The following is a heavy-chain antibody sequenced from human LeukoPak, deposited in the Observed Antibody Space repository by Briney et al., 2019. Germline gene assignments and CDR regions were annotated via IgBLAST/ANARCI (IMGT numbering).Heavy chain of an antibody. J-gene: IGHJ4*02. CDR1: GGSISSGSYY. V-gene: IGHV4-39*07. Sequence: PSQTLSLTCTVSGGSISSGSYYWGWIRQPPGKGLEWIGSIYYSGSTYYNPSLKSRVTISVDTSKNQLSLKLSSVTAADTAVYYCARDRYSSGFPFDYWGQGALVTVSS. CDR3: ARDRYSSGFPFDY. CDR2: IYYSGST. D-gene: IGHD6-19*01.